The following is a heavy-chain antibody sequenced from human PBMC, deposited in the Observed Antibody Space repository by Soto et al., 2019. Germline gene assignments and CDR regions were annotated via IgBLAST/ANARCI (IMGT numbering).Heavy chain of an antibody. Sequence: QVQLVQSGAEVKKPGASVKVSCKASGYTFTSYDINWVRQATGQGLEWMGWMNPNSGNTGYAQKFQGRVTMTRNNSTSTAYMELSSLRSEDTAVYYCAGGNSPVTTHDWSFGYWGQGTLVTVSS. CDR2: MNPNSGNT. J-gene: IGHJ4*02. V-gene: IGHV1-8*01. CDR3: AGGNSPVTTHDWSFGY. D-gene: IGHD4-4*01. CDR1: GYTFTSYD.